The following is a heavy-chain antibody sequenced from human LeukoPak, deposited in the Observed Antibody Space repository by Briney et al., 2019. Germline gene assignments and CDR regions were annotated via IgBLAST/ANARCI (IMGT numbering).Heavy chain of an antibody. J-gene: IGHJ4*02. CDR3: AKEVTTVTTTGVTYYFDY. V-gene: IGHV3-23*01. Sequence: GGSLRLSCAASGFTFSSYAMSWVRQAPGKGLEWVSAISGSGGSTYYADSVKGRFTISRDNSKNTLYLQMNSLRAEDTAVYYCAKEVTTVTTTGVTYYFDYWGQGTLVTVSS. D-gene: IGHD4-11*01. CDR1: GFTFSSYA. CDR2: ISGSGGST.